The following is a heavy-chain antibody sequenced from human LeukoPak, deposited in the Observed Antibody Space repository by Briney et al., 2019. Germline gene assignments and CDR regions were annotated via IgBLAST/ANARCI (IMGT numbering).Heavy chain of an antibody. V-gene: IGHV3-21*01. CDR1: GFKLFSAYS. Sequence: GGSLRLSCAASGFKLFSAYSMNWVGQPPGKGLEWVSSISSTSSYIFYAASVKGRFTIPRDNAKNSLYLQLNSLRAEDTAVYYCARGIVGTTETTFDYWGQGNLVTVSS. D-gene: IGHD1-26*01. CDR2: ISSTSSYI. J-gene: IGHJ4*02. CDR3: ARGIVGTTETTFDY.